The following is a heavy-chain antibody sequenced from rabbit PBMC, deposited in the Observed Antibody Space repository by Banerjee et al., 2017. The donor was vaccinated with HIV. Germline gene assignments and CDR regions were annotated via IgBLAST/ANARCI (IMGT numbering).Heavy chain of an antibody. CDR3: ARDVDVGYVGVGYEL. J-gene: IGHJ6*01. CDR1: GFSFSTTYY. CDR2: INTSSGNT. D-gene: IGHD4-2*01. V-gene: IGHV1S45*01. Sequence: QEQLEESGGDLVKPEGSLTLTCTASGFSFSTTYYMCWVRQAPGKGLEWIACINTSSGNTVYASWAKGRFTISKTSSTTVTLQVTSLTAADTATYFCARDVDVGYVGVGYELWGPGTLVTVS.